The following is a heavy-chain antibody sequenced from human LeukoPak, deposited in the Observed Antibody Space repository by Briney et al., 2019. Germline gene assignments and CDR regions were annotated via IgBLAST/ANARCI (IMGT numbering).Heavy chain of an antibody. Sequence: ASVTVSCKASGYTFTSYGISWVRQAPGQGLEWMGWISAYNGNTNYAQKFQGRVTMTRDTSTSTVYMELSSLRSEDTAVYYCAREGEDDAFDIWGQGTMVTVSS. CDR1: GYTFTSYG. CDR3: AREGEDDAFDI. V-gene: IGHV1-18*01. CDR2: ISAYNGNT. J-gene: IGHJ3*02. D-gene: IGHD1-26*01.